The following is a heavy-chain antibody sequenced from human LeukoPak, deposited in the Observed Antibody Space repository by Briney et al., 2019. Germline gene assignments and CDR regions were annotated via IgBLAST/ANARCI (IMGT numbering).Heavy chain of an antibody. CDR3: AKDAVAGTNDAFDI. D-gene: IGHD6-19*01. V-gene: IGHV3-23*01. CDR2: ISGSGGST. CDR1: GFTFSSYA. Sequence: GGSLRLSCAASGFTFSSYAMSWVRQAPGKGLEWVSAISGSGGSTYYADAVKGRFTISRDNYKNTLYLQMNILRAEDTAVYYSAKDAVAGTNDAFDIWGQGTMVTVSS. J-gene: IGHJ3*02.